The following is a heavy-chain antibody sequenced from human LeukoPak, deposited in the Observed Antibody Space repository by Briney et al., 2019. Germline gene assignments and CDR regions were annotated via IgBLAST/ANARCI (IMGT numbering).Heavy chain of an antibody. J-gene: IGHJ4*02. Sequence: SETLSLTCTVSGGSISSSSYYWGWIRQPPGKGLEWIGSIYYSGSTYYNPSLKSRVTISVDTSKNQFSLKLSTVTAADTAVYYCASSVAVPFDYWGQGTLVTVSS. D-gene: IGHD6-19*01. CDR3: ASSVAVPFDY. V-gene: IGHV4-39*07. CDR2: IYYSGST. CDR1: GGSISSSSYY.